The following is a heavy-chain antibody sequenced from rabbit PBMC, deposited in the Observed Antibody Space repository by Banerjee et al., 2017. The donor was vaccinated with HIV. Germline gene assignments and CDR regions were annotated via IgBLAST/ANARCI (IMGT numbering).Heavy chain of an antibody. D-gene: IGHD7-1*01. J-gene: IGHJ4*01. V-gene: IGHV1S40*01. Sequence: QSLEESGGDLVKPGASLTLTCTASGFDLSSYYYMCWVRQAPGKGLELIACIYAGSSSNTYYANWAKGRFTISKTSSTTVTLQMTSLTAADTATYFCARDLTGVTGWNFNLWGPGTLVTVS. CDR3: ARDLTGVTGWNFNL. CDR1: GFDLSSYYY. CDR2: IYAGSSSNT.